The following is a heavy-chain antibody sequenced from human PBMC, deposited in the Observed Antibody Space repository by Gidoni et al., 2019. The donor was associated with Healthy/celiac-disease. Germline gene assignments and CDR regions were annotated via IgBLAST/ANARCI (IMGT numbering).Heavy chain of an antibody. CDR2: IIPIFGTA. D-gene: IGHD4-17*01. CDR3: ARVLTVTTSDAFDI. J-gene: IGHJ3*02. CDR1: GGTFSSYA. V-gene: IGHV1-69*01. Sequence: QVQLVQSGAEVKKPGSSVKVSCKASGGTFSSYAISWVRQAPGQGREWMGGIIPIFGTANYEQKFQGRVTITADESTSTAYMELSSLRSEDTAVYYCARVLTVTTSDAFDIWGQGTMVTVSS.